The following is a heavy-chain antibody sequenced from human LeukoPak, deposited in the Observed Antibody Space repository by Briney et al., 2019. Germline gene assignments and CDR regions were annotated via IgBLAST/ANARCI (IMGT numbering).Heavy chain of an antibody. V-gene: IGHV4-39*01. Sequence: PSETLSLTCTVSGGSISSSSYYWGWIRQPPGKGLEWIGSIYYSGSTYYNPSLKSRVTISVDTSKNQFSLKLSSVTAAETAVYYCARHPPIGYCSGGSCYSLGCWFDPWGQGTLVTVSS. CDR3: ARHPPIGYCSGGSCYSLGCWFDP. D-gene: IGHD2-15*01. J-gene: IGHJ5*02. CDR1: GGSISSSSYY. CDR2: IYYSGST.